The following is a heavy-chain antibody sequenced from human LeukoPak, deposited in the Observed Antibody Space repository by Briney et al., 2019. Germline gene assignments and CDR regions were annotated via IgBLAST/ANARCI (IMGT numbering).Heavy chain of an antibody. CDR1: GYTFTSYG. CDR2: ISAYNGNT. D-gene: IGHD2-2*01. CDR3: ARVYYANSYDYWFFDL. J-gene: IGHJ2*01. V-gene: IGHV1-18*01. Sequence: ASVKVSCKASGYTFTSYGISWVRQAPGQGLEWMGWISAYNGNTNYAQKLQGRVTMTTDKSTSTAYMELRSLRSDDTAVYYCARVYYANSYDYWFFDLWGRGTLVTVSS.